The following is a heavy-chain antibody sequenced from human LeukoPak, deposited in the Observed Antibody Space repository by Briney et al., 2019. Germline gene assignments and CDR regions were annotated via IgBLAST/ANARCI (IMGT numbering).Heavy chain of an antibody. D-gene: IGHD2-15*01. J-gene: IGHJ3*02. Sequence: ASVKVSCKASGYTFTGYYMHWVRQAPGQGLEWMGWINPNSGGTKYAQKFQGRVTMTRDTSISTAYMELSRLRSDDTAVYYCARVDIVVVYAFDIWGQGTMVTVSS. CDR1: GYTFTGYY. CDR2: INPNSGGT. CDR3: ARVDIVVVYAFDI. V-gene: IGHV1-2*02.